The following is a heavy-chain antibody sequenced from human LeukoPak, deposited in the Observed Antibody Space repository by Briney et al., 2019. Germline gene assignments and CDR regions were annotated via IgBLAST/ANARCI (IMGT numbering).Heavy chain of an antibody. J-gene: IGHJ4*02. D-gene: IGHD2-2*01. V-gene: IGHV3-21*01. Sequence: GGSLRLSCAASGFTFSNYWMSWVRQAPGKGLEWVSSISSSSSYIYYADSVKGRFTISRDNAKNSLYLQMNSLRAEDTAVYYCARDRPSYCSSTSCYGGGYWGQGTPVTVSS. CDR2: ISSSSSYI. CDR3: ARDRPSYCSSTSCYGGGY. CDR1: GFTFSNYW.